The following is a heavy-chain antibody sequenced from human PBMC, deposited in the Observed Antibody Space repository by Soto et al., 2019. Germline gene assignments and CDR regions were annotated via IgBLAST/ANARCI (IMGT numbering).Heavy chain of an antibody. J-gene: IGHJ4*02. CDR2: INAIFGTA. Sequence: ASVKVSCKASGYTFTNYAMHWVRQAPGQGLEWMGWINAIFGTANYAQKFQGRVTITADASTSTAYMELSSLRSEDTAVYYCARSVGYCGGDCAYDYWGQGTLVTVSS. V-gene: IGHV1-3*01. CDR1: GYTFTNYA. D-gene: IGHD2-21*02. CDR3: ARSVGYCGGDCAYDY.